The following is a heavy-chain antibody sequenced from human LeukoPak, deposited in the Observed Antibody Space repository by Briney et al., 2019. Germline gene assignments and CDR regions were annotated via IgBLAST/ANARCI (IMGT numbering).Heavy chain of an antibody. J-gene: IGHJ4*02. CDR3: VKGQEFLEYIYDF. V-gene: IGHV3-23*01. CDR1: GFNFNDYA. D-gene: IGHD3-3*01. Sequence: GRSLRLSCAASGFNFNDYAMTWVRQAPGKGPEWVSGISGGSGNRDYGDSVKGRFTISRDNSKSTLYLQMSGLRAEDTAVYFCVKGQEFLEYIYDFWGQGTLVSVSS. CDR2: ISGGSGNR.